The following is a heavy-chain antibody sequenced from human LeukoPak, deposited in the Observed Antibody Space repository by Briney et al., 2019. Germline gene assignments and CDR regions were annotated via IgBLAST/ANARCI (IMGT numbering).Heavy chain of an antibody. CDR1: GFTFSNYA. CDR2: ISDTGFKT. CDR3: ARMFAVPRGVLAWGPVATLSGMTPDY. D-gene: IGHD3-10*01. J-gene: IGHJ4*02. V-gene: IGHV3-23*01. Sequence: TGGSLRLSCATSGFTFSNYAMSWVRQAPGKGLEWVSIISDTGFKTYYEDSVKGRFTISRDNSQKTLFLQMNALRAEDTAVYYCARMFAVPRGVLAWGPVATLSGMTPDYWGQGTLVTVSS.